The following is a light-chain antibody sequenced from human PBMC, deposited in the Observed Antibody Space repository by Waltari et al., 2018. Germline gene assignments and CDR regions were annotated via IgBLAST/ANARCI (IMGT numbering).Light chain of an antibody. V-gene: IGKV1-39*01. CDR2: AAS. CDR1: RSVSTY. CDR3: QQSYSSLRT. J-gene: IGKJ1*01. Sequence: DIQMTQSPSSLSASVGDNITITCRASRSVSTYLNWYQQKPGNAPKLLIYAASSLLSGVPSRFSGSGSGTDFTLTISSLQAEDFATYFCQQSYSSLRTFGQGTKVEV.